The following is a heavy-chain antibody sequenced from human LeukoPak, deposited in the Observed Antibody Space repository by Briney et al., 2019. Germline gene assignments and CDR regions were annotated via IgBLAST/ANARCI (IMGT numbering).Heavy chain of an antibody. CDR1: GFTFSSYG. Sequence: GGSLRLSCAASGFTFSSYGMSWVRQAPGKGLEWASAISGSGGSTYYADSVKGRFTISRDNSKNTLYLQMNSLRAEDTAVYYCAKVLYCSSTSCYYTYGFDYWGQGTLVTVSS. CDR3: AKVLYCSSTSCYYTYGFDY. V-gene: IGHV3-23*01. J-gene: IGHJ4*02. CDR2: ISGSGGST. D-gene: IGHD2-2*01.